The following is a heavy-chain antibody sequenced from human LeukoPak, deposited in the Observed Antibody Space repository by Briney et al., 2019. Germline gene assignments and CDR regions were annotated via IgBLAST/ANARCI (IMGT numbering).Heavy chain of an antibody. D-gene: IGHD2-21*02. J-gene: IGHJ4*02. CDR1: GYTFTSYY. CDR3: ARGANCGGDCYSWVHFDY. CDR2: INPSGGST. Sequence: ASVKVSCKASGYTFTSYYMHWVRQAPGQGLEWMGIINPSGGSTSYAQKFQGRVSMTRDTSTSTVYMDLSSLRSEDTAGYYCARGANCGGDCYSWVHFDYWGQGTLVTVSS. V-gene: IGHV1-46*01.